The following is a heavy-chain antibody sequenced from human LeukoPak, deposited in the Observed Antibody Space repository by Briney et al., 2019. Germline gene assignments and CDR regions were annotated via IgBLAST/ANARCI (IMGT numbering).Heavy chain of an antibody. D-gene: IGHD3-3*01. V-gene: IGHV3-7*01. CDR1: GFTFSSYW. Sequence: GESLKISCAASGFTFSSYWMSWVRQAPGKGLEWVANIKQDGSEKYYVDSVKGRFTISRDNAKNSLYLQMNSLRAEDTAVYYCAREYYDFWSGYYLGYFDYWGQGTLVTVSS. J-gene: IGHJ4*02. CDR2: IKQDGSEK. CDR3: AREYYDFWSGYYLGYFDY.